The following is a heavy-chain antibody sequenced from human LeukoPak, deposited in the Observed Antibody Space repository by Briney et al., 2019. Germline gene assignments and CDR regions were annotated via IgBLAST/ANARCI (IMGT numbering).Heavy chain of an antibody. Sequence: KTSETLSLTCTVSGGSISSSSYYWGWIRQPPGKGLEWIGSIYYSGSTYYNPSLKSRVTISVDTSKNQFSLKLSSVTAADTAVYYCARGSISSSGWLVDYWGQGTLVTVSS. J-gene: IGHJ4*02. CDR1: GGSISSSSYY. CDR2: IYYSGST. D-gene: IGHD6-19*01. V-gene: IGHV4-39*01. CDR3: ARGSISSSGWLVDY.